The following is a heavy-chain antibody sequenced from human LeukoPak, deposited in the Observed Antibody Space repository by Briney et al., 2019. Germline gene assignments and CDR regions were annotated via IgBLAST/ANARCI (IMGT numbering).Heavy chain of an antibody. CDR1: GFTFSSYA. D-gene: IGHD1-14*01. Sequence: GGSLRLSCAASGFTFSSYAMTWVRQAPGKGLEWVSAITGSGSSTYYADSVKGRFTISRDNSKNTLYMQMNSLRAEDTAIYYCAKATGYLLWGQGTLVTVFS. V-gene: IGHV3-23*01. CDR2: ITGSGSST. J-gene: IGHJ4*02. CDR3: AKATGYLL.